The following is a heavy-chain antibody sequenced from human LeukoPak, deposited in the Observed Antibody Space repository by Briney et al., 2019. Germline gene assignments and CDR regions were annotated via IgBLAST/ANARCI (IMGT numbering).Heavy chain of an antibody. CDR2: ISGSGGNT. Sequence: LTGGSLRLSCAASGFTFSSYAMSWVRQAPGKGLEWVSAISGSGGNTYHADSVKGRFTISRDNSKNTLYLQMNSLRAEDTAIYYCAKDQYGGNPQYYFDYWGQGTLVTVSS. J-gene: IGHJ4*02. CDR3: AKDQYGGNPQYYFDY. V-gene: IGHV3-23*01. D-gene: IGHD4-23*01. CDR1: GFTFSSYA.